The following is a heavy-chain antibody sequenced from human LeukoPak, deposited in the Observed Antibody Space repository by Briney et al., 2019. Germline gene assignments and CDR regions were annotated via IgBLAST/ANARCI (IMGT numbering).Heavy chain of an antibody. V-gene: IGHV6-1*01. CDR2: TYYRSKWYN. D-gene: IGHD4-23*01. Sequence: PSQTLSLTCAISGDSVSSNNAARHWIRQSPSRGLEWLGRTYYRSKWYNEYAVSVKSRITINPDTSKNQFSLQLNSMTPEDTAVYYCAGGNGGLDYWGQGTLVTASS. CDR3: AGGNGGLDY. J-gene: IGHJ4*02. CDR1: GDSVSSNNAA.